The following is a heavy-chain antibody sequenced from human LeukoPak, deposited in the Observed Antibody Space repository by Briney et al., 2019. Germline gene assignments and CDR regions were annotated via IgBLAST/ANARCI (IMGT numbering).Heavy chain of an antibody. D-gene: IGHD3-22*01. J-gene: IGHJ4*02. Sequence: PGGSLRLSCAASGFTFSSYAMSWVRQAPGKGLEWVSTISGSGGSTYYADSVKGRFTISRDNSKNTLYLQMNSLRAEDTAVYYCAKDTYYYDSSGYYDGGYFDYWGQGTLVTVSS. CDR1: GFTFSSYA. CDR3: AKDTYYYDSSGYYDGGYFDY. CDR2: ISGSGGST. V-gene: IGHV3-23*01.